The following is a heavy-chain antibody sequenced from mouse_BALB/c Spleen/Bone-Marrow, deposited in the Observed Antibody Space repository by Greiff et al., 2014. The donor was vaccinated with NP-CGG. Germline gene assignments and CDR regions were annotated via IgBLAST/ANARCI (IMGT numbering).Heavy chain of an antibody. V-gene: IGHV1-4*02. J-gene: IGHJ3*01. CDR3: ARGARTGAWFAY. D-gene: IGHD4-1*01. Sequence: QVQLQQSGAELARPGASVKMSCKASGYTFTSYTIQWVKRRPGQGLEWVGYIVPSSGYTDYNQNFKDKTTLTADKSSSTAYMQLSSLTPADSAVYYCARGARTGAWFAYWGQGTLVTVSA. CDR1: GYTFTSYT. CDR2: IVPSSGYT.